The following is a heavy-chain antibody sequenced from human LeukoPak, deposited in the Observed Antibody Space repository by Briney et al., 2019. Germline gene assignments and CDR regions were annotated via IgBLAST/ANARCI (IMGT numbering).Heavy chain of an antibody. CDR2: MNPNSGNT. CDR1: GYTFTSYD. D-gene: IGHD2-15*01. Sequence: ASVKVSCKASGYTFTSYDINWVRQATGQGLEWMGWMNPNSGNTGYAQKFQGRVTMTRNTSISTAYMELSSLRSEDTAVYYCARGFSGVAEYYYYGMDVWGQGTTVTVSS. J-gene: IGHJ6*02. CDR3: ARGFSGVAEYYYYGMDV. V-gene: IGHV1-8*01.